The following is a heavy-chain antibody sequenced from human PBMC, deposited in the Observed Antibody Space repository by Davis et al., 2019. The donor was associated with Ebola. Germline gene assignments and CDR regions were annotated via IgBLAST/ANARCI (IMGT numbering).Heavy chain of an antibody. CDR2: ISAYNGNT. CDR1: GYTFTSYG. D-gene: IGHD3-3*01. CDR3: ARSTSNYDFWSGLSYYYYYYMDV. J-gene: IGHJ6*03. Sequence: ASVKVSCKASGYTFTSYGISWVRQAPGQGLEWMGWISAYNGNTNYAQKLQGRVTMTTDTSTSTAYMELRSLRSDDTAVYYCARSTSNYDFWSGLSYYYYYYMDVWGKGTTVTVSS. V-gene: IGHV1-18*04.